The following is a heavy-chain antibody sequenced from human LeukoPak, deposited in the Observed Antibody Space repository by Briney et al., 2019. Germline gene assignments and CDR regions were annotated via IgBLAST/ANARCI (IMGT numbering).Heavy chain of an antibody. CDR3: ARDWGVAATPGYMDV. J-gene: IGHJ6*03. CDR2: IYYSGST. Sequence: SETLSLTCTVSGGSISSYYWSWIRQSPGKGLEWIGYIYYSGSTNYNPSLKSRVTISVDTSKNQFSLKLTSVTAADTAVYYCARDWGVAATPGYMDVWGKGTTVTVSS. D-gene: IGHD3-16*01. CDR1: GGSISSYY. V-gene: IGHV4-59*01.